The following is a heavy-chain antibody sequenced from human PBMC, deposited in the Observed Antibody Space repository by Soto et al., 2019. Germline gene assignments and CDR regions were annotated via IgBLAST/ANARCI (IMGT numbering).Heavy chain of an antibody. CDR1: GFSVSSNY. D-gene: IGHD6-6*01. V-gene: IGHV3-66*01. CDR2: IYSDGRT. CDR3: ARGYGSWYYHYMDV. Sequence: GGSLRLSCAASGFSVSSNYMNWVRQAPGKGLEWVSVIYSDGRTHYADSVKGRFTFSKDNSVNTLYLQMNSLRAEDTAVYYCARGYGSWYYHYMDVWGKGTTVTVSS. J-gene: IGHJ6*03.